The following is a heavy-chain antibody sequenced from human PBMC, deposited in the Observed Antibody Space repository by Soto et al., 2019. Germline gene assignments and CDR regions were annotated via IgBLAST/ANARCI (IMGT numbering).Heavy chain of an antibody. V-gene: IGHV5-51*01. CDR3: ARLLSEGYFYSMDV. Sequence: PGESLKISCKGFGYSFTSYWTAWVRQMTGKGLEWMGVIYPGDSDTRYSPSFQGHVTISADKSTNTAYLQWDSLGASDTAMYYCARLLSEGYFYSMDVWGQGTTVTVSS. J-gene: IGHJ6*02. CDR2: IYPGDSDT. CDR1: GYSFTSYW.